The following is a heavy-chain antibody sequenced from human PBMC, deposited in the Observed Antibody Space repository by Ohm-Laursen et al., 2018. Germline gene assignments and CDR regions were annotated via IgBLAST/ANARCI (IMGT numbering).Heavy chain of an antibody. CDR1: GYTSTDYY. J-gene: IGHJ4*02. CDR2: INPSSGGT. V-gene: IGHV1-2*02. Sequence: ASVKVSCKASGYTSTDYYIHWVRQAPGQGLDWMGWINPSSGGTNYAQKFQGRVTMTRDTSISTTYMELSRLRSDDTAVYYCAKTNRFDYWGQGTLVTVSS. D-gene: IGHD1/OR15-1a*01. CDR3: AKTNRFDY.